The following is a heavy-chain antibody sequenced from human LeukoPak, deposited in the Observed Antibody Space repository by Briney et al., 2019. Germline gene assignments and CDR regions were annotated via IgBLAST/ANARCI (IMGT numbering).Heavy chain of an antibody. CDR2: INHSGST. CDR1: GGSFSGYY. V-gene: IGHV4-34*01. J-gene: IGHJ1*01. Sequence: PSETLSLICAVYGGSFSGYYWSWIRQPPGKGLEWIGEINHSGSTNYNPSLKSRVTISVDTSKNQVSLELSSVTAAGTAVYYCARGNRHWGQGTLVTVSS. CDR3: ARGNRH.